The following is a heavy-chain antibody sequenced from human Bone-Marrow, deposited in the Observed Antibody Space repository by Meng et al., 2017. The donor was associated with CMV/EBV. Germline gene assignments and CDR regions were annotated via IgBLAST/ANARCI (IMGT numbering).Heavy chain of an antibody. CDR2: INSDGSST. D-gene: IGHD3-3*01. CDR1: GFTFSSYW. J-gene: IGHJ2*01. CDR3: ARPYTTQDNGVVIAYWYFDL. V-gene: IGHV3-74*01. Sequence: GESLKISCAASGFTFSSYWMHWVRQAPGKGLVWVSRINSDGSSTSYADSVKGRFTISRDNAKNTLYLQMNSLRAEDTAVYYCARPYTTQDNGVVIAYWYFDLWGRGTLVTVSS.